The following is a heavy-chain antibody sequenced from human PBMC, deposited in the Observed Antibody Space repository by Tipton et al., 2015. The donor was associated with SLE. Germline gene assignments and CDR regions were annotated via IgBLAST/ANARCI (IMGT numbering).Heavy chain of an antibody. V-gene: IGHV4-39*06. J-gene: IGHJ5*02. CDR2: VHSRGNT. Sequence: TLSLTCTVSGGSISSSSDYWGWIRRPPGKGLAWIGSVHSRGNTYYNPSLTSRVTISVDPSKNQFPLTLKSVTAADTAVYYCARLIGHSTYEFWFDPWGQGTLVTVSS. D-gene: IGHD4-11*01. CDR3: ARLIGHSTYEFWFDP. CDR1: GGSISSSSDY.